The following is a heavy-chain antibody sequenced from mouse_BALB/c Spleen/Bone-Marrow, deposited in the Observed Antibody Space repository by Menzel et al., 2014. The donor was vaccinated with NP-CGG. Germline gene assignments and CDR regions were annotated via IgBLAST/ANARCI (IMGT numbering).Heavy chain of an antibody. Sequence: EVQLQQSGGGLVQPKGSSKLSCAASGFTFNTYAMNWVRQAPGKGLEWVARIRSKSNNYATYYADSVKDRFTISRDDSQSMLYLQMNNLKTEDTAMYYCVRQNYDYAWFAYWGQGTLVTVSA. CDR2: IRSKSNNYAT. CDR3: VRQNYDYAWFAY. V-gene: IGHV10-1*02. CDR1: GFTFNTYA. D-gene: IGHD2-4*01. J-gene: IGHJ3*01.